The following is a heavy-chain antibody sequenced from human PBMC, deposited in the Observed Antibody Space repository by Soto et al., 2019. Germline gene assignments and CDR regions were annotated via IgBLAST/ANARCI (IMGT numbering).Heavy chain of an antibody. V-gene: IGHV4-39*01. CDR1: GGSISSSSYY. J-gene: IGHJ6*02. CDR3: ARGSYTIFGVVMDV. D-gene: IGHD3-3*01. Sequence: ETLSLTCTVSGGSISSSSYYWGWIRQPPGKGLEWIGSIYYSGSTYYNPSLKSRVTISVDTSKNQFSLKLSSVTAADTAVYYCARGSYTIFGVVMDVWGQGTTVTVSS. CDR2: IYYSGST.